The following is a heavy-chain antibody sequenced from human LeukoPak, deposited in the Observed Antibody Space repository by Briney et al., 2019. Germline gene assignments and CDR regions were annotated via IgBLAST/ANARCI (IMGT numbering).Heavy chain of an antibody. D-gene: IGHD2-15*01. CDR1: SGSVSSISYY. Sequence: SETLSLTCTVSSGSVSSISYYWSWIRQPAGKGLEWIGRIYSNGSTKYNPSLKSRVTISVDTSKNQFSLNLDSVTAADTAVYYCASSLQDFDLIVVWGRGTLVTVSS. J-gene: IGHJ4*02. V-gene: IGHV4-61*02. CDR3: ASSLQDFDLIVV. CDR2: IYSNGST.